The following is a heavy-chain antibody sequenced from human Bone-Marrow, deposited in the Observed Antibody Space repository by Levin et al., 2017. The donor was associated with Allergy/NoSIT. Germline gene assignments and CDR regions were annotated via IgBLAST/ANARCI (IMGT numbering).Heavy chain of an antibody. Sequence: RGESLKISCAASGFTFNNHWMTWVRQIPGKGLEWVALISYDGRRKYYVDSVKGRFTISRDNAKSSVYLQMNSLRDEDTAVYYCARARAPRTDIVTRHFDLWGRGTLVTVSS. CDR2: ISYDGRRK. J-gene: IGHJ2*01. CDR3: ARARAPRTDIVTRHFDL. D-gene: IGHD5-18*01. V-gene: IGHV3-7*01. CDR1: GFTFNNHW.